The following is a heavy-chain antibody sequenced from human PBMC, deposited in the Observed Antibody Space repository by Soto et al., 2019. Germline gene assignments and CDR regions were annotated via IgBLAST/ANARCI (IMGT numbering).Heavy chain of an antibody. CDR2: IVVGNGNT. D-gene: IGHD2-15*01. CDR1: GFTFSNSA. Sequence: QLQVVQSGPEVKKPGTSVKVSCKTSGFTFSNSAVQWVRQARGQRLAWMGWIVVGNGNTNYAQKFRERVSITRDMSTSTAHMEVSSLTSEDTAVYYCAAELYSGGSCCSFDIWGQGTMVTVSS. V-gene: IGHV1-58*01. J-gene: IGHJ3*02. CDR3: AAELYSGGSCCSFDI.